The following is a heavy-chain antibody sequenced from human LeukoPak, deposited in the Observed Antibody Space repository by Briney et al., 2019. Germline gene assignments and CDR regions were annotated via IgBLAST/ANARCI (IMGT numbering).Heavy chain of an antibody. CDR1: GFTFSSYG. V-gene: IGHV3-30*03. D-gene: IGHD3-3*01. CDR3: ARVPLRFLEWARKRPNWFDP. J-gene: IGHJ5*02. Sequence: GGSLRLSCAASGFTFSSYGMHWVRQAPGKGLEWVAVISYDGSNKYYADSVKGRFTISRDNSKNTLYLQMNSLRAEDTAVYYCARVPLRFLEWARKRPNWFDPWGQGTLVTVSS. CDR2: ISYDGSNK.